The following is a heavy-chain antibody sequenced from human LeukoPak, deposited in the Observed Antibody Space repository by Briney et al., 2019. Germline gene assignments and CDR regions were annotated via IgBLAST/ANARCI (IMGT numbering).Heavy chain of an antibody. CDR1: GFTFSSYG. V-gene: IGHV3-30*18. D-gene: IGHD6-13*01. Sequence: PGGSLRLSCAASGFTFSSYGMHWVRQAPGKGLEWVAVISYDGSSKYYADSVKGRFTISRDNSKNTLYLQMNSLRAEDTAVYYCAKQPQLVYFDYWGQGTLVTVSS. CDR3: AKQPQLVYFDY. J-gene: IGHJ4*02. CDR2: ISYDGSSK.